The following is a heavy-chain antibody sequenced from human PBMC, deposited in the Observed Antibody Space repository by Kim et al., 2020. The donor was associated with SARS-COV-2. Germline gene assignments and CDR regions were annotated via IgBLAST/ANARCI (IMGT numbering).Heavy chain of an antibody. V-gene: IGHV3-74*01. CDR2: INSDESDT. Sequence: GGSLRLSCAASGFTFSNYWMHWVRQAPGKGLVWVSYINSDESDTNYADFVKGRFTISRDNAKNTLYLQMNSLRAEDTAVYYCARGGRYYAYHYAMDVWGQGTTVTVSS. CDR1: GFTFSNYW. CDR3: ARGGRYYAYHYAMDV. J-gene: IGHJ6*02. D-gene: IGHD1-26*01.